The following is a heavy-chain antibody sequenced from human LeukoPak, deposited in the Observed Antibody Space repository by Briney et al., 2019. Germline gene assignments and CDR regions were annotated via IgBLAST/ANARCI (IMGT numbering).Heavy chain of an antibody. V-gene: IGHV4-59*01. J-gene: IGHJ3*02. CDR3: ARMYRGYAFDI. Sequence: SETLSLTCAVYGGSFSGYYWSWIRQPPGKGLEWIGYIYYSGSTNYNPSLKSRVTISVDTSKNQFSLKLSSVTAADTAVYYCARMYRGYAFDIWGQGTMVTVSS. CDR2: IYYSGST. D-gene: IGHD1-14*01. CDR1: GGSFSGYY.